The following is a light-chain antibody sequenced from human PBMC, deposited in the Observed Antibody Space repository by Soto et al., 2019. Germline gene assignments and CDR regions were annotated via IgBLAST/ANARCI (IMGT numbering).Light chain of an antibody. CDR1: SRDVGPYNF. CDR3: SSYTSLKTRV. CDR2: EVI. J-gene: IGLJ7*01. V-gene: IGLV2-14*01. Sequence: SLTRPVSLYGSPGRSITISCTGTSRDVGPYNFVSWYQQHPGKVPELIIFEVICRPAGVSSRFSGSKSGTTASLTISDLQADDEADYYRSSYTSLKTRVFVGGTQLTVL.